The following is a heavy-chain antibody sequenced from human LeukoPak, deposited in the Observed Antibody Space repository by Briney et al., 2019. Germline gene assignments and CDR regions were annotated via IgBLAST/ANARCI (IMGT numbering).Heavy chain of an antibody. V-gene: IGHV1-8*01. CDR3: ARDGPYYYYMDV. CDR1: GYTFTSYD. CDR2: VNPNSGNT. D-gene: IGHD3/OR15-3a*01. J-gene: IGHJ6*03. Sequence: ASVKVSCKASGYTFTSYDINWVRQATGQGLEWMGWVNPNSGNTGYAQKFQGRVTMTRNTSISTAYMELSSLRSEDTAVYYCARDGPYYYYMDVWGKGTTVTVSS.